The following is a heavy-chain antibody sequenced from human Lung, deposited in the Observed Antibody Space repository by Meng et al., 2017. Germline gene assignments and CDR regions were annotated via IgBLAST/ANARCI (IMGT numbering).Heavy chain of an antibody. CDR3: ARGPTTMAHDFDY. CDR1: GGSFSDYY. Sequence: SETLSLTCVVSGGSFSDYYWSWIRQPPGKGREWIGEINHSGSTNYNPSLGSRATISVDTSQNNLSLKLSSVTAADSAVYYCARGPTTMAHDFDYWGQGTLVTVSS. V-gene: IGHV4-34*01. D-gene: IGHD4-11*01. CDR2: INHSGST. J-gene: IGHJ4*02.